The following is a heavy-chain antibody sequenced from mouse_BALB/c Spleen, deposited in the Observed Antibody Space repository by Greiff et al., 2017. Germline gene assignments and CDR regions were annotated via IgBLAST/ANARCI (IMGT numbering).Heavy chain of an antibody. D-gene: IGHD4-1*01. CDR3: ARYPLWETGAYWYFDV. CDR1: GDSITSGY. J-gene: IGHJ1*01. Sequence: EVKLEESGPSLVKPSQTLSLTCSVTGDSITSGYWNWIRKFPGNKLEYMGYISYSGSTYYNPSLKSRISITRDTSKNQYYLQLNSVTTEDTATYYCARYPLWETGAYWYFDVWGAGTTVTVSS. V-gene: IGHV3-8*02. CDR2: ISYSGST.